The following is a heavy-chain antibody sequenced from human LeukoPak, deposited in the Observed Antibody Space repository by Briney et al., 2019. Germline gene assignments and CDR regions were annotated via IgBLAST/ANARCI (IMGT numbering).Heavy chain of an antibody. V-gene: IGHV3-30*04. CDR1: GFTFSSYA. D-gene: IGHD3-22*01. CDR2: MSYDGSNK. CDR3: AKDGDYYDSSGYEELEDY. Sequence: GRSLRLSCAASGFTFSSYAMHWVRQAPGKGLEWVAVMSYDGSNKYYADSVKGRFTISRDNSKNTLYLQMNSLRAEDAAVYYCAKDGDYYDSSGYEELEDYWGQGTLVTVSS. J-gene: IGHJ4*02.